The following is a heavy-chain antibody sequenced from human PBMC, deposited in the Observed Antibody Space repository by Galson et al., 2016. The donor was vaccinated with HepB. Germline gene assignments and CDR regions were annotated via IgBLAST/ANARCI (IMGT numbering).Heavy chain of an antibody. CDR2: ISTSSRYI. CDR1: GFTFSGYA. D-gene: IGHD1-20*01. V-gene: IGHV3-21*01. CDR3: ARDTNNWNYFDY. J-gene: IGHJ4*02. Sequence: SLRLSCAASGFTFSGYAMNWVRQAPGKGLEWVSYISTSSRYIYYTDSVKGRFTISRDTAKNSLYLQMNSLRAEDTAVYYCARDTNNWNYFDYWGQGTLVTVSS.